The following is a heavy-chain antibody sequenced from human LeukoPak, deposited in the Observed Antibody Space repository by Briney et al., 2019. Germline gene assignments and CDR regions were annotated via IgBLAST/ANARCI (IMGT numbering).Heavy chain of an antibody. CDR2: INHSGST. CDR3: ARGGGWCGEFRGYFQH. D-gene: IGHD3-10*01. V-gene: IGHV4-34*01. Sequence: SETLSLTCAVYGGSFSGYYWSWIRQPPGKGLEWMGEINHSGSTNYNPSLKSRVTISVDTSKNQFSLKLSSVPAADTAVYYCARGGGWCGEFRGYFQHWGQGTLVTVSS. CDR1: GGSFSGYY. J-gene: IGHJ1*01.